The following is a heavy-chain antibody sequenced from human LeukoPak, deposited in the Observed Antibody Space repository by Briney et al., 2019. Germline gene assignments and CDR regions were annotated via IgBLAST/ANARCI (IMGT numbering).Heavy chain of an antibody. CDR2: ISYDGSNK. Sequence: GGSLRLSCAASGFTFSSYAMHWVRQAPGKGLEWVAVISYDGSNKYYADSVKGRFTISRDNSKSTLYLQMNSLRAEDTAVYYCARATPNYDFWSGYYTHYYYYGMDVWGQGTTVTVSS. CDR1: GFTFSSYA. J-gene: IGHJ6*02. V-gene: IGHV3-30-3*01. CDR3: ARATPNYDFWSGYYTHYYYYGMDV. D-gene: IGHD3-3*01.